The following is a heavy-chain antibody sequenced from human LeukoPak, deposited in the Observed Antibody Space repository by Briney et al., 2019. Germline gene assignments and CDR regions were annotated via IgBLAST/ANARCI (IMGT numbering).Heavy chain of an antibody. J-gene: IGHJ4*02. CDR3: AIRRDKGRGIDC. Sequence: ASVKVSCKASGYTFTGYYMHWVRQAPGQGLEWMGWINPNSGGTNYAQKFQGRVTMTRDTSISTAYMELSSLRSEDTAVYYCAIRRDKGRGIDCWGQGTLVTVSS. V-gene: IGHV1-2*02. D-gene: IGHD1-26*01. CDR2: INPNSGGT. CDR1: GYTFTGYY.